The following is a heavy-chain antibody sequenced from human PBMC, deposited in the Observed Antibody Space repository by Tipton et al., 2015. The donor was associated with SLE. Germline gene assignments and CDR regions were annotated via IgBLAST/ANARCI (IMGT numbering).Heavy chain of an antibody. J-gene: IGHJ6*03. V-gene: IGHV4-38-2*01. CDR1: GYSITSGYY. Sequence: TLSLTCAVSGYSITSGYYWGWIRQPPGRGLEWIGNMYHSGTTYYNPSLKSRVTISPDTSKNQFSLKLSSVTAADTAVYYCARLVDSSSFYHYYMDVWGTGATVTVSS. CDR3: ARLVDSSSFYHYYMDV. D-gene: IGHD6-6*01. CDR2: MYHSGTT.